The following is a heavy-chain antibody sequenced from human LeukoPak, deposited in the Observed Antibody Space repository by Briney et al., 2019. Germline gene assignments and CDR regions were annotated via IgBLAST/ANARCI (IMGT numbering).Heavy chain of an antibody. V-gene: IGHV3-30*02. CDR2: IRYDGSNK. D-gene: IGHD2-2*01. J-gene: IGHJ5*02. CDR3: ARGYCSSTSCYRQNWFDP. Sequence: GGSLRLSCAASGFTFSSYGMHWVRQAPGKGLEWVAFIRYDGSNKYYADSVKGRFTISRDNSKNTLYLQMGSLRAEDMAVYYCARGYCSSTSCYRQNWFDPWGQGTLVTVSS. CDR1: GFTFSSYG.